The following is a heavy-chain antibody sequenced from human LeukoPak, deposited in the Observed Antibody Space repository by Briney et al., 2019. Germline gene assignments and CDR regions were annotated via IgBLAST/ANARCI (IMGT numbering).Heavy chain of an antibody. J-gene: IGHJ6*03. Sequence: GGSLRLSCAASGFTFSDYYMSWIRQAPGKGLEWVSYISSSGSTMYYADSVKGRFTISRDNAKNSMYLQMNSLRAEDTAVYYCARVGSVAATAANNYYYMDVWGKGTTVTVSS. D-gene: IGHD2-15*01. CDR2: ISSSGSTM. V-gene: IGHV3-11*04. CDR3: ARVGSVAATAANNYYYMDV. CDR1: GFTFSDYY.